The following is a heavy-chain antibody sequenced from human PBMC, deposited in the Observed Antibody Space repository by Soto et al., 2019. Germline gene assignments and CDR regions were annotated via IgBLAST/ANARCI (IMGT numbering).Heavy chain of an antibody. CDR3: AKDHITGTYNWFDP. CDR2: ISYDGSNK. CDR1: GFTFSSYG. V-gene: IGHV3-30*18. D-gene: IGHD1-20*01. J-gene: IGHJ5*02. Sequence: GGSLRLSCAASGFTFSSYGMHWVRQAPGKGLEWVAVISYDGSNKYYADSVKGRFTISRDNSKNTLYLQMNSLRAEDTAVYYCAKDHITGTYNWFDPWGQGTLVTVSS.